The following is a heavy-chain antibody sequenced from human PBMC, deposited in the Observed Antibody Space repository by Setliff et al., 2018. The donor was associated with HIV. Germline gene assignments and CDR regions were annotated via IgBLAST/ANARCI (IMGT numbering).Heavy chain of an antibody. V-gene: IGHV3-74*01. Sequence: GGSLRLSCAASGFTFSSYWMHWVRQAPGKGLVWVSRLNNDGGSTDYADSVKGRFTISRDNAKNTLYLQMNSLRAEDTAVYYCARGGTTIYNYWGQGTLVTVSS. D-gene: IGHD3-16*01. CDR2: LNNDGGST. CDR3: ARGGTTIYNY. J-gene: IGHJ4*02. CDR1: GFTFSSYW.